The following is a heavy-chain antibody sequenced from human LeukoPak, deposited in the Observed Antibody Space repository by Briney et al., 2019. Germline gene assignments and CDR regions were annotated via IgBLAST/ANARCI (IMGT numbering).Heavy chain of an antibody. D-gene: IGHD6-19*01. J-gene: IGHJ3*02. V-gene: IGHV3-9*03. Sequence: GGSLRLSCAASGFTFSSYAMSWVRQAPGKGLEWVSGISWNGGSKDYADSVKGRFIISRDNAKNSLFLQMNSLRAEDMALYYCVRDISSSGWYVWASDIWGQGTTVTVSS. CDR3: VRDISSSGWYVWASDI. CDR1: GFTFSSYA. CDR2: ISWNGGSK.